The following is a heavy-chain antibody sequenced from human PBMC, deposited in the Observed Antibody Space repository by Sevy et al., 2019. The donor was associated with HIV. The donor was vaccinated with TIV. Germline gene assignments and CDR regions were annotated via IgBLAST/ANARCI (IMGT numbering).Heavy chain of an antibody. J-gene: IGHJ5*01. V-gene: IGHV4-59*08. Sequence: SETLSLTCTVSGGSITSLYWNWIRQPPGKGLEWIANIYYNGNINYNPSLKSRVTISLDTSKNQFSLRLSAVTAADTARHYCAGENAWGSGDSWGQGTLVTVSS. CDR1: GGSITSLY. CDR2: IYYNGNI. D-gene: IGHD6-19*01. CDR3: AGENAWGSGDS.